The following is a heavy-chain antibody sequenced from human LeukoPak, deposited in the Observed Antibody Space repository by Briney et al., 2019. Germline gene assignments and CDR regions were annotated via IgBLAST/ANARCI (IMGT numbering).Heavy chain of an antibody. J-gene: IGHJ5*02. CDR3: ARGIVVVVAATWFDP. V-gene: IGHV4-61*02. D-gene: IGHD2-15*01. CDR1: GGSISSGSYY. Sequence: SQTLSLTCTVSGGSISSGSYYWSWIRQPAGKGLEWIGRIYTSGSTNYNPSLKSRVTISVDTSKNQFSLKLSSVTAADTAVYYCARGIVVVVAATWFDPWGQGTLVTVSS. CDR2: IYTSGST.